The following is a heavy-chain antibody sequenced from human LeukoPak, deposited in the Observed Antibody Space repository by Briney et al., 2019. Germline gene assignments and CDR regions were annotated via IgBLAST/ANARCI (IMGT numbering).Heavy chain of an antibody. Sequence: RPGGSQRLSCAASGNYWMHWVRQAPGKGLVWVSHINSDGSWTSYADSVKGRFTISKDNAKNTVYLQMNSLRAEDTAVYYCVSFYETYWGRGTLVTVSS. CDR2: INSDGSWT. D-gene: IGHD2/OR15-2a*01. J-gene: IGHJ4*02. V-gene: IGHV3-74*01. CDR3: VSFYETY. CDR1: GNYW.